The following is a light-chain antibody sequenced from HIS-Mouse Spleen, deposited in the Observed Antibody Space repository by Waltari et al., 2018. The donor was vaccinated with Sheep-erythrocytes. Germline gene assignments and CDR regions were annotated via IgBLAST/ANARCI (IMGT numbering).Light chain of an antibody. CDR3: CSYAGSSTPWV. CDR1: SSDVGSYNL. Sequence: QSALTQPASVSGSPGPSITISCTGTSSDVGSYNLVPLYQQHPGKAPKLMIYEGSKRPSGVSNRFSGSKSGNTASLTISGLQAEDEADYYCCSYAGSSTPWVFGGGTKLTVL. J-gene: IGLJ3*02. V-gene: IGLV2-23*01. CDR2: EGS.